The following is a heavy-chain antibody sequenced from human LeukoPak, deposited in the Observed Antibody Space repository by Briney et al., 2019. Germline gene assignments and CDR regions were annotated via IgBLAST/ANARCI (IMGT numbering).Heavy chain of an antibody. CDR2: ISGGGGPT. Sequence: QPGGSLRLSCAASGFTFSNYAMSWVRQAPGKGLEWVSAISGGGGPTYYADSVKGRFTISRDNAKKSLYLEMNNLRAEDTAVYYCATDGAGFDTWGQGVLVTVSS. J-gene: IGHJ5*02. CDR3: ATDGAGFDT. CDR1: GFTFSNYA. V-gene: IGHV3-23*01.